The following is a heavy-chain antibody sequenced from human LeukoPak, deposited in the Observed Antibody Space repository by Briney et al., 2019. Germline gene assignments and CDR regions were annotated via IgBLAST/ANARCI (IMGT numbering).Heavy chain of an antibody. CDR1: GLTFSNYA. CDR3: AKGSSPFDY. CDR2: ISANGGGT. Sequence: GGSLRLSCAASGLTFSNYAMSWVRQAPGKGLEWVSAISANGGGTYYADSVKGRFTISRDNSKNTLYLQMNSLSAEDTAVYYCAKGSSPFDYWGQGTLVTVSS. D-gene: IGHD6-13*01. J-gene: IGHJ4*02. V-gene: IGHV3-23*01.